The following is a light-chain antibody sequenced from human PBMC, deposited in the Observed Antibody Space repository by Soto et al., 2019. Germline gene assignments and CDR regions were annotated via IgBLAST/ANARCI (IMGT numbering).Light chain of an antibody. Sequence: EIVMTQSPATLSLSPGDRATLSCRASQSVGSNLAWYQQKPGQAPRLLIYGASTRATGIPARFSGSGSGTEFTLSISSLQSEDFAVYYCQQYGSSPRTFGQGTKVDIK. V-gene: IGKV3-15*01. CDR3: QQYGSSPRT. J-gene: IGKJ1*01. CDR2: GAS. CDR1: QSVGSN.